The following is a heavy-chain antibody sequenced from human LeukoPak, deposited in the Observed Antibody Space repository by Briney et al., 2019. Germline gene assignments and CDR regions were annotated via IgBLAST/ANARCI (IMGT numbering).Heavy chain of an antibody. CDR1: GFTFNNFA. J-gene: IGHJ5*02. D-gene: IGHD5-18*01. CDR3: AKDEIQLSTT. Sequence: GGSLRLSCATSGFTFNNFAMSWIRQAPGKGLEWVAALSGSGGSTYYADSVKGRFTISRDNSKNTLYLQMNSLRAEDTAVYYCAKDEIQLSTTWGQGTLVTVSS. CDR2: LSGSGGST. V-gene: IGHV3-23*01.